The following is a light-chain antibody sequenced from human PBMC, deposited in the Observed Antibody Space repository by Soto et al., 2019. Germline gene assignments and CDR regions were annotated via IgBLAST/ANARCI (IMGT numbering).Light chain of an antibody. CDR2: WAS. CDR1: HSVLHTSNNKNY. CDR3: QQSYSSPLT. J-gene: IGKJ4*01. Sequence: DIGMTQSPDSLAVSLGERATINCKSNHSVLHTSNNKNYLVWYQQRPGQPPKLLIYWASTRESGVPARFSGSGSGTDFSLTITNLQAEDVAVYYWQQSYSSPLTFGGGTRVEI. V-gene: IGKV4-1*01.